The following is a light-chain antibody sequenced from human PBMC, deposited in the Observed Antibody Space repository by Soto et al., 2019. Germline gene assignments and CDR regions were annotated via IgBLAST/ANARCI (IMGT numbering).Light chain of an antibody. CDR2: AAS. CDR1: QSISRY. V-gene: IGKV1-39*01. Sequence: DIQMTQSPSSLSASVGDRVTITCRASQSISRYLNWYQKKPGTAPKLLIYAASTLQSGVPSRFSGNESGTDFTLTISSLQPEDTATYYCQQSYNLEFTFGPGTKVDIK. J-gene: IGKJ3*01. CDR3: QQSYNLEFT.